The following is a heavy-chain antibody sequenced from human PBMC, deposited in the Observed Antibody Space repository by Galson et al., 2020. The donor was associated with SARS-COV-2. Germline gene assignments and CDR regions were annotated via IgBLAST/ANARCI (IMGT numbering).Heavy chain of an antibody. V-gene: IGHV3-9*01. CDR1: GFTFDDYA. D-gene: IGHD5-12*01. CDR3: ATLPSGYEFYGMDV. J-gene: IGHJ6*02. Sequence: GGSLRLSCAASGFTFDDYAMHWVRQAPGKGLEWVSGISWNSGSIGYADSVKGRFTISRDNAKNSLYLQMNSLRAEDTALYYCATLPSGYEFYGMDVWGQGTTVTVSS. CDR2: ISWNSGSI.